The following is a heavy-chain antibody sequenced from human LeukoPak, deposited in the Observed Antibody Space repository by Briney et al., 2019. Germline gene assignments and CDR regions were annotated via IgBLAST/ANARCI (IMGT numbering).Heavy chain of an antibody. CDR1: GFTFSHYG. D-gene: IGHD4-11*01. CDR2: IWNDGSNK. CDR3: AKDAQRGFDYSNSLEH. V-gene: IGHV3-33*06. Sequence: PGGSLRLSCATSGFTFSHYGMHWVRQAPGKGLEWVAVIWNDGSNKYYADSVKGRFTISRDNSKNTLYLQMNSLTVEDTAVYYCAKDAQRGFDYSNSLEHWGQGTLVTVSS. J-gene: IGHJ5*02.